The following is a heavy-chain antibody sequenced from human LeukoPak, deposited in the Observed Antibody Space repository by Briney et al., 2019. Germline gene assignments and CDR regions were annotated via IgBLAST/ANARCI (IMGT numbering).Heavy chain of an antibody. D-gene: IGHD5-18*01. J-gene: IGHJ6*03. CDR3: ARHWLRGAAKPGYMDV. V-gene: IGHV4-39*01. CDR1: EGSISSNSYY. Sequence: MTSETLSLTCTVSEGSISSNSYYWGWIRQPPGKGLEWIGSIYYSGSTYYNPSLKSRVTVSVDTSKTQFSLKLSSVTAADTAIYYCARHWLRGAAKPGYMDVWGKGTTVTVSS. CDR2: IYYSGST.